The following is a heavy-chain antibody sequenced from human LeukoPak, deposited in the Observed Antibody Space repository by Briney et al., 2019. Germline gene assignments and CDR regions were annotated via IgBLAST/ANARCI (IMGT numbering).Heavy chain of an antibody. CDR1: GGTLNTYT. D-gene: IGHD3-16*01. Sequence: VASVKVSCKTSGGTLNTYTINWGRQGPGQGLEWMGWIIHVFCQEKYAQKFQGRVTINADVSASTVYMELRSLRSEDTAVDYCAKGASSWGQGTLVTVS. J-gene: IGHJ5*02. CDR2: IIHVFCQE. V-gene: IGHV1-69*13. CDR3: AKGASS.